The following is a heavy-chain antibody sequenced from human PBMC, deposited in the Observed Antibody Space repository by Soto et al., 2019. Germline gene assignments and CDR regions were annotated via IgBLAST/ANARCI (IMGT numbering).Heavy chain of an antibody. CDR3: ARGYYDSSGPPGFDY. D-gene: IGHD3-22*01. CDR2: IYYSGST. J-gene: IGHJ4*02. Sequence: QVQLQESGPGLVKPSQTLSLTCTVSGGSISSGGYYWSWIRQHPGKGLEWIGYIYYSGSTYYNPSLKSRVTISVETSKNQFSLKLSSVTAADTAVYYCARGYYDSSGPPGFDYWGQGTLVTVSS. V-gene: IGHV4-31*03. CDR1: GGSISSGGYY.